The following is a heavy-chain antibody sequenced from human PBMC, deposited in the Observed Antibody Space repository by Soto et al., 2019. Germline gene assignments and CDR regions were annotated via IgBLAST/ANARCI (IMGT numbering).Heavy chain of an antibody. CDR1: GFTFDDYV. V-gene: IGHV3-9*01. D-gene: IGHD2-2*01. Sequence: EVQLVESGGGLVQPGGSLRLSCAASGFTFDDYVMHWVRQAPGKGLEWVSGISCKSGTIGYADSVQGRFTISRDNAKNSLYLQMSSLRTEDTAFYYCAKDMSARSDSWLNWFDPWGQGTRVTVSS. CDR3: AKDMSARSDSWLNWFDP. J-gene: IGHJ5*02. CDR2: ISCKSGTI.